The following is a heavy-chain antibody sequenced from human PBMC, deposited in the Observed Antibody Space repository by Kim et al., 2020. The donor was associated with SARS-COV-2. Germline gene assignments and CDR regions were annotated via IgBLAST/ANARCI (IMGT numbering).Heavy chain of an antibody. CDR3: ARQPLITMVRGVINWFDP. V-gene: IGHV5-51*01. CDR2: IYPGDSDT. CDR1: GYSFTSYW. Sequence: GGSLKISCKGSGYSFTSYWIGWVRQMPGKGLEWMGIIYPGDSDTRYSPSFQGQVTISADKSISTAYLQWSSLKASDTAMYYCARQPLITMVRGVINWFDPWGQGTLVTVSS. J-gene: IGHJ5*02. D-gene: IGHD3-10*01.